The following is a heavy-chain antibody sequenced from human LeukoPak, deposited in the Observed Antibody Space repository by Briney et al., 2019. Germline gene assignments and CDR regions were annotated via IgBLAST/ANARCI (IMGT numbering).Heavy chain of an antibody. CDR2: IYYSGST. V-gene: IGHV4-39*01. J-gene: IGHJ5*02. CDR1: GGSISSYY. CDR3: ARQLLWFGELLHNWFDP. Sequence: SETLSLTCTVSGGSISSYYWGWIRQPPGKGLEWIGSIYYSGSTYYNPSLKSRVTISVDMSKNQFSLKLSSVTAADTAVYYCARQLLWFGELLHNWFDPWGQGTLVTVSS. D-gene: IGHD3-10*01.